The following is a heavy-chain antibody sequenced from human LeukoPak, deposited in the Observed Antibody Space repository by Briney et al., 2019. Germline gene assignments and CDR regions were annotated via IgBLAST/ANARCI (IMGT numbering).Heavy chain of an antibody. D-gene: IGHD4-23*01. V-gene: IGHV4-59*01. CDR3: ARDTTVASGMQH. Sequence: PSETLSLTCSVSGGSLSTYSWSWVRQSPGKRLEWIGYIYYGGTTNYNPSLKSRVTISADAAKNQFSLRLRSVTAADTAIYYCARDTTVASGMQHWGQGTLVTVSS. CDR2: IYYGGTT. CDR1: GGSLSTYS. J-gene: IGHJ4*02.